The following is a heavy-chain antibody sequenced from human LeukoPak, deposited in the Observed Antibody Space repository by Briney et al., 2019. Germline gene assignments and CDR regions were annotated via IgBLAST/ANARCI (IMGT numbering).Heavy chain of an antibody. CDR2: INHSGST. J-gene: IGHJ4*02. CDR1: GGSFSGYY. V-gene: IGHV4-34*01. Sequence: PSETLSLTCAVYGGSFSGYYWSWIRQPPGKGLEWIGEINHSGSTNYNPSLKSRVTISVDTSKNQFSLKLSSVTAADTAVYYCAGGRRRYYYDSSGYGFGTYFDYWGQGTLVTVSS. CDR3: AGGRRRYYYDSSGYGFGTYFDY. D-gene: IGHD3-22*01.